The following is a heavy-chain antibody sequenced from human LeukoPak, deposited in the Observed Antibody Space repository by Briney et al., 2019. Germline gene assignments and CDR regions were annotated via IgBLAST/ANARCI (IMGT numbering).Heavy chain of an antibody. CDR2: IWYDGSNK. V-gene: IGHV3-33*01. CDR3: ARERFGVVGATRHFDY. J-gene: IGHJ4*02. D-gene: IGHD1-26*01. CDR1: GFTFSSYG. Sequence: GRSLRLSCAASGFTFSSYGMHWVRQAPGKGLEWVAVIWYDGSNKYYADSVKGRFTISRDNSKNTLYLQMNSLRAEDTAVYYCARERFGVVGATRHFDYWGQGTLVTVSS.